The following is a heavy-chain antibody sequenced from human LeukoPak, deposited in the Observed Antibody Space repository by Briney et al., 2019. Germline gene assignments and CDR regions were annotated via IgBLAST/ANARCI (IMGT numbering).Heavy chain of an antibody. V-gene: IGHV3-48*03. D-gene: IGHD6-19*01. J-gene: IGHJ4*02. Sequence: GGSLRLSCAASGFTFSSYEMNWVRQAPGKGLEWVSYISSSGSTIYYADSVKGRFTISRDNAKNSLYLQMDSLRAEDTAVYYCARVGGSSGWYHRPGGPYELDYWGQGTLVTVSS. CDR3: ARVGGSSGWYHRPGGPYELDY. CDR2: ISSSGSTI. CDR1: GFTFSSYE.